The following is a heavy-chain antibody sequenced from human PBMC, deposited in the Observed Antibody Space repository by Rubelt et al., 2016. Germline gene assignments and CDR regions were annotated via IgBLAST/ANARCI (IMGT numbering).Heavy chain of an antibody. J-gene: IGHJ2*01. CDR3: ARGYIRMDWYFDL. D-gene: IGHD4-17*01. Sequence: QVQLQQWGAGLLKPSETLSLTCAVYGGSFSGYYWSWIRQPPGKGLEWIGSIYYSGSTYYNPSLKSRVTISVDTSKNQFSLKLSSVTAADTAVYYCARGYIRMDWYFDLWGRGTLVTVSS. CDR1: GGSFSGYY. V-gene: IGHV4-34*01. CDR2: IYYSGST.